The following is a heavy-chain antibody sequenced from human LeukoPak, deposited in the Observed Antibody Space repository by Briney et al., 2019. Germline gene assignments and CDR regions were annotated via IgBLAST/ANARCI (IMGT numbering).Heavy chain of an antibody. D-gene: IGHD1-26*01. CDR1: GYTFTGYY. Sequence: ASVKVSCKASGYTFTGYYMHWVRQAPGQGLEWMGWINPNSGGTNYAQKFQGRVTMTRDTSISTAYMELSRLRSDDTAVYYCARGRRAYYGGQTIRYNFDYWGQGTLVTVSS. CDR2: INPNSGGT. V-gene: IGHV1-2*02. CDR3: ARGRRAYYGGQTIRYNFDY. J-gene: IGHJ4*02.